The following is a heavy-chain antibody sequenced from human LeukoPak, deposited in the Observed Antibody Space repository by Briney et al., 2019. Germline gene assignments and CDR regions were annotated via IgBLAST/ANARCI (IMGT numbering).Heavy chain of an antibody. V-gene: IGHV1-69*13. CDR1: GYTFTSYG. Sequence: GASVKASCKASGYTFTSYGISWVRQAPGQGLEWMGGIIPIFGTANYAQKFQGRVTITADESTSTAYMELSSLRSEDTAVYYCARDGSHKQNYYYYMDVWGKGTTVTVSS. CDR3: ARDGSHKQNYYYYMDV. CDR2: IIPIFGTA. D-gene: IGHD3-10*01. J-gene: IGHJ6*03.